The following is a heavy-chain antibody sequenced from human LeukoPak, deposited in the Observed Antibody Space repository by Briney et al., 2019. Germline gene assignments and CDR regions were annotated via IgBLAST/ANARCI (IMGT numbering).Heavy chain of an antibody. Sequence: ASVKVSCTASGYTFTSYGISWVRQAPGQGLEWMGCISAYNGNTNYAQKLQGRVTMTTDTSTSTAYMELRSVRSDDTAVYYCARDPGNSGSYHWFGPWGQGTLVTVSS. CDR2: ISAYNGNT. D-gene: IGHD1-26*01. J-gene: IGHJ5*02. V-gene: IGHV1-18*01. CDR1: GYTFTSYG. CDR3: ARDPGNSGSYHWFGP.